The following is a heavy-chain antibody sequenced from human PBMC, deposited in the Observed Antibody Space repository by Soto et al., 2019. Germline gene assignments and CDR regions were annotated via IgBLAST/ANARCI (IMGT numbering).Heavy chain of an antibody. J-gene: IGHJ6*02. CDR2: ISYDGSNK. CDR3: ARDRIRAARGYYYYGMDV. V-gene: IGHV3-30-3*01. D-gene: IGHD6-6*01. Sequence: QVQLVESGGGVVQPGRSLRLSCAASGFTFSSYAMHWVRQAPGKGLEWVAVISYDGSNKYYADSVKGRFTISRDNSKNTLYLQMNSLRAEDTAVYYCARDRIRAARGYYYYGMDVWGQGTTVSVSS. CDR1: GFTFSSYA.